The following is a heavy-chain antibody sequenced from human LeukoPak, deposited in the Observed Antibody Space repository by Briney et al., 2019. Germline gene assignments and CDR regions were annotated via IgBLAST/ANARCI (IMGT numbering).Heavy chain of an antibody. D-gene: IGHD3-22*01. V-gene: IGHV3-21*01. Sequence: KPGGSLRLSCTASGLSLNNYAMSWVRQVPGKGLEWVSASSSSDDGKWYAESVRGRFTISRDNAKNSLYLQMNSLRAEDTAVYYCARDSYYDSSGYPLFDYWGQGTLVTVSS. J-gene: IGHJ4*02. CDR1: GLSLNNYA. CDR3: ARDSYYDSSGYPLFDY. CDR2: SSSSDDGK.